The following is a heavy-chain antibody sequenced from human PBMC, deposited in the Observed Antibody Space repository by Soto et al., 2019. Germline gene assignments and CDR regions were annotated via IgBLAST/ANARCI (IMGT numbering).Heavy chain of an antibody. D-gene: IGHD5-18*01. CDR3: ATEGYNFGPFDY. CDR2: ISYSGTT. V-gene: IGHV4-59*01. CDR1: GGSLSSYY. Sequence: SETLSLTCTVSGGSLSSYYWSWIRRPPGMGLEWIASISYSGTTNYNSSLKSRVTISIDTSKNQFSLKFNSVTAADTAVYYCATEGYNFGPFDYWGQGALVT. J-gene: IGHJ4*02.